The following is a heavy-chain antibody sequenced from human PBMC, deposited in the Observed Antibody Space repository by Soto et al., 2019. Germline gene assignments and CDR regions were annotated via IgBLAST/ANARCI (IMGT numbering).Heavy chain of an antibody. CDR1: GFTFSNYA. V-gene: IGHV3-23*01. CDR2: IGGSGDST. Sequence: EVQLLESGGGLVQPGGSLRLSCAASGFTFSNYAMSWVRQAPGKGLEWVSAIGGSGDSTYYADSVKGRFTVSRDNSKNTLYLQMNSLRAEDTAVYYCAKTHRSGYYFDAFDIWGQGTMVTVSS. CDR3: AKTHRSGYYFDAFDI. D-gene: IGHD3-22*01. J-gene: IGHJ3*02.